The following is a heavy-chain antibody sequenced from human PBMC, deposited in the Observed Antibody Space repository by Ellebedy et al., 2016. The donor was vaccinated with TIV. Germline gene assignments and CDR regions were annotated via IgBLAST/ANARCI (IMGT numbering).Heavy chain of an antibody. CDR3: ASRESTVTTGASMGFDP. CDR1: GGSISPYY. Sequence: MPGGSLRLSCTVSGGSISPYYWSWVRQPPGKGLEWIGYIYHSGSTNYNPSLKSRVTISVDTSKNQFSLKLTSVTAADTAVYYCASRESTVTTGASMGFDPWGQGTLVTVSS. CDR2: IYHSGST. D-gene: IGHD4-17*01. J-gene: IGHJ5*02. V-gene: IGHV4-4*08.